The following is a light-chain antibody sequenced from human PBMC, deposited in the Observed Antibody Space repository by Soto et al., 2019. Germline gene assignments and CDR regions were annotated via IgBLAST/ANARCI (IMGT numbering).Light chain of an antibody. Sequence: DIQMTQSPSSLSASVGDRVTITCRASQDINNYLAWYQQKPGKPPKLLIYAASTLQSGVPSRFSGGGSGTDFTLTIYSLQPEDVATYYCQRYNNGPPVTFGPGTKV. V-gene: IGKV1-27*01. CDR1: QDINNY. CDR3: QRYNNGPPVT. J-gene: IGKJ3*01. CDR2: AAS.